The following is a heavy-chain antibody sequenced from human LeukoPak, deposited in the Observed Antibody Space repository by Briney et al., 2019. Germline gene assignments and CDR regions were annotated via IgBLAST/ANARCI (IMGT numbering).Heavy chain of an antibody. CDR3: ARASFGVVIIGGPADDY. CDR1: GFTFSSYG. CDR2: IRYGGSNK. Sequence: GGSLRLSCAASGFTFSSYGMHWVRQAPGKGPEWVAFIRYGGSNKYYADSVKGRFTISRDNSKNTLYLQMNSLRAEDTAVYYCARASFGVVIIGGPADDYWGQGTLVTVSS. V-gene: IGHV3-30*02. D-gene: IGHD3-3*01. J-gene: IGHJ4*02.